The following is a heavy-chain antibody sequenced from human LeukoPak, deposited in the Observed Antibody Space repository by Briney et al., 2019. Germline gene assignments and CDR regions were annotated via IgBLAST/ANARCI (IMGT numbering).Heavy chain of an antibody. D-gene: IGHD3-22*01. J-gene: IGHJ3*02. CDR3: ARGDDSSGYYYGGFAFDI. CDR1: GFTVSSNY. CDR2: IYSGGST. Sequence: GGSLRLSCAASGFTVSSNYMSWVRQAPGKGLEWVSVIYSGGSTYHADSVKGRFTISRDNSKNTLYLQMNSLRAEDTAVYYCARGDDSSGYYYGGFAFDIWGQGTMVTVSS. V-gene: IGHV3-66*01.